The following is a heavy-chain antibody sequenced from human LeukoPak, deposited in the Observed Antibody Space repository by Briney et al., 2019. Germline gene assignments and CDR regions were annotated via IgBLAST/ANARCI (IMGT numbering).Heavy chain of an antibody. CDR2: IRYDGTNK. D-gene: IGHD2-2*01. J-gene: IGHJ5*02. V-gene: IGHV3-30*02. Sequence: GGSLRLSCAASGFTFNTYTMNWVRQAPGKGLEWVTFIRYDGTNKYYADSVKGRFTISRDNSKNTLYPQMDSLRTEDTAVYYCAKDRYCSSTSCSFGTTWFDPWGQGTLVTVSS. CDR1: GFTFNTYT. CDR3: AKDRYCSSTSCSFGTTWFDP.